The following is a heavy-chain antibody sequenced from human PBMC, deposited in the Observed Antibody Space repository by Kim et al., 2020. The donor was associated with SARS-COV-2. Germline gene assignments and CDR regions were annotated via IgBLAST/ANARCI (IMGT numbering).Heavy chain of an antibody. D-gene: IGHD6-6*01. V-gene: IGHV3-9*01. CDR2: ISWNSGSI. CDR3: AKDLVRLQLGLTDLDY. CDR1: GFTIGDYA. J-gene: IGHJ4*01. Sequence: GGSLRLSCAASGFTIGDYAMHWVRQAPGKGMEWVSGISWNSGSIGYADSVKGRFAITRDNTTNSLYLQMNSLRAADTASYYCAKDLVRLQLGLTDLDYWG.